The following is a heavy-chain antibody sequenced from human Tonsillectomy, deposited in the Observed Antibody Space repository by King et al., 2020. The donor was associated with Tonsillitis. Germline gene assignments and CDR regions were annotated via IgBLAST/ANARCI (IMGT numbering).Heavy chain of an antibody. CDR1: GGSISSYY. V-gene: IGHV4-59*01. CDR3: ARDVGLAARRGYFQH. CDR2: IYYSGST. J-gene: IGHJ1*01. Sequence: QLQESGPGLVKPSETLSLTCTVSGGSISSYYWSWIRQPPGKGLEWIGYIYYSGSTNYNPSLKSRVTISVDTSKNQFSLKLSPVTAADTAVYYCARDVGLAARRGYFQHWGQGTLVTVSS. D-gene: IGHD6-6*01.